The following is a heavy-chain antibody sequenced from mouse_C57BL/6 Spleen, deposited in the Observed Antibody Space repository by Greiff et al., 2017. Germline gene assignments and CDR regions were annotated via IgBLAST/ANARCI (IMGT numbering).Heavy chain of an antibody. CDR2: ISDGGSYT. Sequence: EVQLVESGGGLVKPGGSLKLSCAASGFTFSSYAMSWVRQTPEKRLEWVATISDGGSYTYYPDNVKGRFTISRDNAKNNLYLQMSHLKSEDTAMYYCARGYYGSRGAMDDWGQGTSVTVSS. V-gene: IGHV5-4*01. J-gene: IGHJ4*01. D-gene: IGHD1-1*01. CDR3: ARGYYGSRGAMDD. CDR1: GFTFSSYA.